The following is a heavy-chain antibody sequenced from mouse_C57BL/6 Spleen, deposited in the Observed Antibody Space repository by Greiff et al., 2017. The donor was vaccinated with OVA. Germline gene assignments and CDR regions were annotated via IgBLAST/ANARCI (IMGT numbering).Heavy chain of an antibody. J-gene: IGHJ4*01. CDR2: IWSDGST. CDR1: GFSLTSYG. CDR3: ARHWDGAMDY. D-gene: IGHD4-1*01. V-gene: IGHV2-6-1*01. Sequence: QVQLQQSGPGLVAPSQRLSITCTVSGFSLTSYGVHWVRQPPGKGLAWLVVIWSDGSTTYNSALKSRLSISKDNSKSQVFLKMNSLQTDDTAMYYIARHWDGAMDYWGQGTSVTVSA.